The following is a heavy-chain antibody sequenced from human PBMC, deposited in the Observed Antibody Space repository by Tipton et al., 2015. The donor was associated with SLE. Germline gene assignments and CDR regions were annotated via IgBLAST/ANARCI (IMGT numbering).Heavy chain of an antibody. V-gene: IGHV1-2*02. CDR1: GGTFSSYS. CDR2: INPNTGGT. J-gene: IGHJ4*02. D-gene: IGHD4-17*01. CDR3: SRLDTRYGDLDS. Sequence: QSGAEVKKPGSSVKVSCKASGGTFSSYSISWVRQAPGQGLEWMGWINPNTGGTNYAQKSQGRVTMTRDTSISTAYMELSRLRSDDTAVYYCSRLDTRYGDLDSWGQGTLVTVSS.